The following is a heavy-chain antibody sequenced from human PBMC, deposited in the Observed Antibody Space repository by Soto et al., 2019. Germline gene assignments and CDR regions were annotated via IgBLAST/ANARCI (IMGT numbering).Heavy chain of an antibody. Sequence: SVKVSCKASGYTFTSYGISWVRQAPGQGLEWMGWISAYNGNTNYAQKLQGRVTMTTDTSTSTAYMELRSLRSDDTAVYYCARSFSLFGRDISKEHYYYVMDVWGQGSTVIVS. V-gene: IGHV1-18*04. D-gene: IGHD2-15*01. J-gene: IGHJ6*02. CDR2: ISAYNGNT. CDR1: GYTFTSYG. CDR3: ARSFSLFGRDISKEHYYYVMDV.